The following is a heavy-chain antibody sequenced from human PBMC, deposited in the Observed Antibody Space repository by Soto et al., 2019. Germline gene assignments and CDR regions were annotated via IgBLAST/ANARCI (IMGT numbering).Heavy chain of an antibody. Sequence: PSETLSLTCTVPGGSISSSNYYWGWIRQPPGKGLEWIGSIYYSGSTSYNSSLKSRVTISVDTSKNQFSLRLSSVTAADTAVYYCASPTLGAFDIWGQGTMVTVSS. J-gene: IGHJ3*02. CDR2: IYYSGST. CDR1: GGSISSSNYY. D-gene: IGHD3-16*01. V-gene: IGHV4-39*01. CDR3: ASPTLGAFDI.